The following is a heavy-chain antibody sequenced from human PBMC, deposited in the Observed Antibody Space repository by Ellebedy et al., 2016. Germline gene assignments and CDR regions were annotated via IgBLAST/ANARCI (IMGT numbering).Heavy chain of an antibody. CDR3: ARDGMATDYYYYMDV. CDR1: GFTFSYYW. J-gene: IGHJ6*03. D-gene: IGHD5-24*01. CDR2: TNSDGSTT. V-gene: IGHV3-74*01. Sequence: HTGGSLRLSCAASGFTFSYYWMHWVRQAPGKGLVWVSRTNSDGSTTSYADSVRGRFTISRDNAKNRLYLQMNSLRAEETAVYYCARDGMATDYYYYMDVWGKGTAVTVSS.